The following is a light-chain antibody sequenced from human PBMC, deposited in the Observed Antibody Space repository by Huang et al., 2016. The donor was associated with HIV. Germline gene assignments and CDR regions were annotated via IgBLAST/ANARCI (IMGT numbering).Light chain of an antibody. CDR1: QTIFYKSDERNY. CDR2: WAS. Sequence: DIVMTQSPGPLILSLGERVTITCTSSQTIFYKSDERNYLAWYQQRPGQPPNLLIYWASIRASGVSDRFSGSGSGTDFSLTIESLQPEDAAVYYCQQYHSTPLTFGQGTTVEI. CDR3: QQYHSTPLT. J-gene: IGKJ2*01. V-gene: IGKV4-1*01.